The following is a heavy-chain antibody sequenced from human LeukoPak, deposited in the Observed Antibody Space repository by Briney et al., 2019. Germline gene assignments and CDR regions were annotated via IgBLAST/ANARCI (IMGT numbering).Heavy chain of an antibody. J-gene: IGHJ4*02. CDR3: ARKRSFWSGYYTGIGY. V-gene: IGHV1-8*01. CDR2: MNPNSGNT. Sequence: ASVKVSCKASGYTFTSYDINWVRQATGQGLEWMGWMNPNSGNTGYAQKFQGRVTMTRNTSISTAYMELSSLRSEDTAVYYCARKRSFWSGYYTGIGYWGQGTLVTVSS. CDR1: GYTFTSYD. D-gene: IGHD3-3*01.